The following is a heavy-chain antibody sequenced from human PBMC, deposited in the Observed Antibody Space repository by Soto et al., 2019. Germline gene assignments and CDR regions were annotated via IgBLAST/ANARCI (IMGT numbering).Heavy chain of an antibody. CDR2: ISWNSGSI. D-gene: IGHD3-16*01. CDR3: AKIGDWGAVHYHYYYMDV. J-gene: IGHJ6*03. V-gene: IGHV3-9*01. Sequence: EVQLVESGGGLVQPGRSLRLSCAASGFTFDDYAMHWVRQAPGKGLEWVSGISWNSGSIGYADSVKGRFTISRDNAKNSLYLQMNSLRAEDTALYYCAKIGDWGAVHYHYYYMDVWGKGTTVTVSS. CDR1: GFTFDDYA.